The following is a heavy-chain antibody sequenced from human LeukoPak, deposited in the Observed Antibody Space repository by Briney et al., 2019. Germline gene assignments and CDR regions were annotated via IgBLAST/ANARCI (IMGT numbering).Heavy chain of an antibody. CDR3: ARQLGGVIAAPQGRGYYYMDV. J-gene: IGHJ6*03. CDR1: GGSISSSSYY. D-gene: IGHD6-6*01. CDR2: IYYSGST. Sequence: SETLSLTCTVSGGSISSSSYYWGWIRQPPGKGLEWIGSIYYSGSTYYNPSLKSRVTISVDTSKNQFSLKLSSVTAADTAVYYCARQLGGVIAAPQGRGYYYMDVWGKGTTVTVSS. V-gene: IGHV4-39*01.